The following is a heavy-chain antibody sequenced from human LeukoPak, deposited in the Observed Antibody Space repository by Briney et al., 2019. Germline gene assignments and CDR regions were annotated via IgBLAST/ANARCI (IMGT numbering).Heavy chain of an antibody. V-gene: IGHV3-7*01. CDR3: ARGASRSSGYPKGERY. J-gene: IGHJ4*02. D-gene: IGHD3-22*01. Sequence: GGSLRLSCAASGFTFSSYWMSWVRQAPGKGLEWVANIKQDGSEEYYVDSVKGRFTISRDNAKNSLYLQMNSLRAEDTAVYYCARGASRSSGYPKGERYWGQGTLVTVSS. CDR1: GFTFSSYW. CDR2: IKQDGSEE.